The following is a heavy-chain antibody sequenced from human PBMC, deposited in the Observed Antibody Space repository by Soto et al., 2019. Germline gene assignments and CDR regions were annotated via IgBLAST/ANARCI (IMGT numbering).Heavy chain of an antibody. CDR2: INRDGSVT. J-gene: IGHJ6*02. V-gene: IGHV3-74*01. Sequence: GGTLRLSWEVSGLTYSTVWMHCGRQAPGKGLVWVSSINRDGSVTNYADSVKGRFTISRDSAEKTLYLQINRLRADDTGVDYCARDHIVVGPYMTIWGQVTTVTASS. CDR1: GLTYSTVW. CDR3: ARDHIVVGPYMTI. D-gene: IGHD2-2*01.